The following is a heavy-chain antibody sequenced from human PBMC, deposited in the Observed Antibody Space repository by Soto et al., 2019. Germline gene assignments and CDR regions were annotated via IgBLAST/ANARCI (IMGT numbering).Heavy chain of an antibody. CDR1: GYTFTGYN. D-gene: IGHD6-19*01. J-gene: IGHJ4*02. Sequence: QVQLVQSGAEEKKPGASVKVSCKASGYTFTGYNMHWVRQAPGQGLEWMGWINPNSGATDFAQKFQGRVTMTRDTSISTAYMELSRLRSDDTAMYYCARVRVASGWYNSPDYWGQGTLVTVSS. CDR3: ARVRVASGWYNSPDY. V-gene: IGHV1-2*02. CDR2: INPNSGAT.